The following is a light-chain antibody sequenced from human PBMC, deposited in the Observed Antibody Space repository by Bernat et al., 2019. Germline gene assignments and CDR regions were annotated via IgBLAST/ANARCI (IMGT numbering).Light chain of an antibody. CDR1: SSDIGGYKY. Sequence: QSALTQPRSVSGSPGQSVTISCTGGSSDIGGYKYVSWYQQHPGKVPKLIIYDVNERPSGVPDRFSGSKSGNAASLTISGLQADDEADYYCCSYSVTAYLFGTGTKVTDL. V-gene: IGLV2-11*01. CDR3: CSYSVTAYL. J-gene: IGLJ1*01. CDR2: DVN.